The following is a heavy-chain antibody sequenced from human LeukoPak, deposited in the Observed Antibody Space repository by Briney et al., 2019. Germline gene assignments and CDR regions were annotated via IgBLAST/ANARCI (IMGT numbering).Heavy chain of an antibody. CDR3: ARSKAYYYGSPGDYFDY. J-gene: IGHJ4*02. Sequence: GGSLRLSCAASGFTVSSNYVSWVRQAPGKGLEWVSVIYAGGSTYYADSVKGRFTISRDNSKNTVYLQMNNLRAEDTAVYYCARSKAYYYGSPGDYFDYWGQGSLVTVSS. CDR1: GFTVSSNY. V-gene: IGHV3-53*01. CDR2: IYAGGST. D-gene: IGHD3-10*01.